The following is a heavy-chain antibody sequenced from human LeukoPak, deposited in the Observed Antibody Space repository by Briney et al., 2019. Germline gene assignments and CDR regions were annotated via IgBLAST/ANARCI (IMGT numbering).Heavy chain of an antibody. J-gene: IGHJ4*02. D-gene: IGHD1-26*01. Sequence: GGSLRLSCATSGFTSSSYAMTWVRQAPGKGLEWVSSISSGGDTTYYADSVKGRFTVSRDNSKNMLYLQMKSLRVEDTAVYYCVTQTYSGSNKYYFDYWGQGTLVTVSS. V-gene: IGHV3-23*01. CDR2: ISSGGDTT. CDR3: VTQTYSGSNKYYFDY. CDR1: GFTSSSYA.